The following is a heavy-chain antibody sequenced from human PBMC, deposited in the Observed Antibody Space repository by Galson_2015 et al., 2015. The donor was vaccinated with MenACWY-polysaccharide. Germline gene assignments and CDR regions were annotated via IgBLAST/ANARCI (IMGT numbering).Heavy chain of an antibody. CDR2: ISSSSSYI. D-gene: IGHD6-13*01. V-gene: IGHV3-21*01. J-gene: IGHJ6*02. CDR3: ARDRARIAAAGYYYGMDV. CDR1: GFTFSSYS. Sequence: SLRLSCAASGFTFSSYSMNWVRQAPGEGLEWVSSISSSSSYIYYADSVKGRFTISRDNAKNSLYLQMNSLRAEDTAVYYCARDRARIAAAGYYYGMDVWGQGTTVTVSS.